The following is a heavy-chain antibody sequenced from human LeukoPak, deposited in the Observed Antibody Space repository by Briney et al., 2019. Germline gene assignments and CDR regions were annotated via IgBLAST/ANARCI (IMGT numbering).Heavy chain of an antibody. J-gene: IGHJ4*02. CDR1: GFTFDDYA. V-gene: IGHV3-9*01. CDR3: AKDDSGSFGVDY. D-gene: IGHD1-26*01. Sequence: GGSLRLSCAASGFTFDDYAMHWVRQAPGKGLEWVSGISWNSGSIGYADSVKGRFTISRDNAKNSLYLQMNSLRAEDTALYYCAKDDSGSFGVDYWGQGTLVTVSS. CDR2: ISWNSGSI.